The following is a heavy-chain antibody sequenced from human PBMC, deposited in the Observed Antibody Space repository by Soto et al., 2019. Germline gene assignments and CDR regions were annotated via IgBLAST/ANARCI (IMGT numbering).Heavy chain of an antibody. Sequence: GGSLRLSCAASGFTFSSYEMNWVRQAPGKGLEWVSYISSSDTTIYYADPVKGRFAISRDNAKDSLYLQMNSLRVEDTAVYYCARDGDSNYAFDYWGQGTLVTVSS. J-gene: IGHJ4*02. CDR3: ARDGDSNYAFDY. CDR2: ISSSDTTI. CDR1: GFTFSSYE. D-gene: IGHD4-4*01. V-gene: IGHV3-48*03.